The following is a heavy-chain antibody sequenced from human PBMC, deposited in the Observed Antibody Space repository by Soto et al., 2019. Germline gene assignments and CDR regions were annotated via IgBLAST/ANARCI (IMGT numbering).Heavy chain of an antibody. V-gene: IGHV4-59*08. Sequence: QVQLQESGPGLVKPSETLSLTCTVSGGSISSYYWSWIRQTPGKGLEWIGYIYYSGSTNYNPSLNSRVTISVDTSKNQCSRKLSSVTAADTAVYYCARHAPELTPWIQSPDYWGQGTLVTASS. CDR1: GGSISSYY. CDR3: ARHAPELTPWIQSPDY. J-gene: IGHJ4*02. D-gene: IGHD5-18*01. CDR2: IYYSGST.